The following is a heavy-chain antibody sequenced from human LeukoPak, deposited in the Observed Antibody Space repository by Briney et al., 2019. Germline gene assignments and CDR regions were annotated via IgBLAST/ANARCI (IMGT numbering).Heavy chain of an antibody. D-gene: IGHD3-10*02. J-gene: IGHJ6*04. CDR2: TSPDEGLK. Sequence: QPGGSLRLSCAASGFTFANYVTHWVRQAQGKGLEWVAVTSPDEGLKFYGDSVKGRFTISRDNSKNTMYLQMNNLREEDTAVYYCAELGITMIGGVWGKGTTVTISS. CDR3: AELGITMIGGV. V-gene: IGHV3-30*04. CDR1: GFTFANYV.